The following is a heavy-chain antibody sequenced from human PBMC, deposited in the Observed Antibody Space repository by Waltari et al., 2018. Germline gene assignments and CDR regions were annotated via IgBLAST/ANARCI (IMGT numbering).Heavy chain of an antibody. CDR2: IKQDGSEK. CDR1: GFTFRSYW. Sequence: EVQLEESGGGLVQPGGYLRLYCAASGFTFRSYWKRWVRQAPWKGLGWVANIKQDGSEKYYVDSVKGRFTISRDNAKNSLYLQMNSLRAEDTAVYYCARVIGPYFDYWGQGTLVTVSS. V-gene: IGHV3-7*01. J-gene: IGHJ4*02. D-gene: IGHD1-26*01. CDR3: ARVIGPYFDY.